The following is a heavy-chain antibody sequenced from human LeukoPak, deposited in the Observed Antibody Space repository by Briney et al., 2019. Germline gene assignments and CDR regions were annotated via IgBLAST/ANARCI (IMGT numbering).Heavy chain of an antibody. J-gene: IGHJ4*02. CDR1: GYTFTSYA. D-gene: IGHD7-27*01. CDR3: ASGLGIRAALGY. Sequence: ASVKVSCKASGYTFTSYAMHWVRQAPGQRLEWMGWINAGNGNTKYSQKFQDRVTITRDTSASTAYMELSSLRSEDTAVYYCASGLGIRAALGYWGQGTLVTVSS. V-gene: IGHV1-3*01. CDR2: INAGNGNT.